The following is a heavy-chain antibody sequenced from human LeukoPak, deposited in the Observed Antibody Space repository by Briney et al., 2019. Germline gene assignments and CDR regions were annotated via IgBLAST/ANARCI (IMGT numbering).Heavy chain of an antibody. CDR1: GDSFSTNLYY. Sequence: PSETLSLTCTVSGDSFSTNLYYWGWIRQPPGKGLEWIGNLFHSGTTYYNPSLKSRVSISVNTSKNQFSLKLNSVTAADTAVYYCARQGYGRSSFFDHWGQGTLVTVSS. CDR2: LFHSGTT. CDR3: ARQGYGRSSFFDH. D-gene: IGHD6-6*01. J-gene: IGHJ4*02. V-gene: IGHV4-39*01.